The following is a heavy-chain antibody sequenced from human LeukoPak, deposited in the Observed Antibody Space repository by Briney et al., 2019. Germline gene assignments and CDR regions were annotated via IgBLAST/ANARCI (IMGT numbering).Heavy chain of an antibody. J-gene: IGHJ3*02. Sequence: SGPTLVKPTQTLTLTCTFSGFSLSTSGVGVGWIRQPPGKALEWLALIYWDDDKRYSPSLKSRLTITKDTSKNQVVLTMTNMDPVDTATYYCAHNRGNWNDVPPPNDAFDIWGQGTMVTVSS. CDR3: AHNRGNWNDVPPPNDAFDI. D-gene: IGHD1-1*01. CDR2: IYWDDDK. V-gene: IGHV2-5*02. CDR1: GFSLSTSGVG.